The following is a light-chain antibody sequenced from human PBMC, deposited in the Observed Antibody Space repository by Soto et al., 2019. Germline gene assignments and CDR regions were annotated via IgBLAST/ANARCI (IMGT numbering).Light chain of an antibody. V-gene: IGKV1-9*01. CDR1: QGINIF. CDR3: QQRNSYPRT. J-gene: IGKJ2*02. CDR2: AAS. Sequence: DIQLTQSPSFLSASVGDRVTITCRASQGINIFLAWFQQKPGKAPNLLISAASTLQSGVPSRFSGSGSETEFTLTIISLHPEDSATNYCQQRNSYPRTFGQGTKVEIK.